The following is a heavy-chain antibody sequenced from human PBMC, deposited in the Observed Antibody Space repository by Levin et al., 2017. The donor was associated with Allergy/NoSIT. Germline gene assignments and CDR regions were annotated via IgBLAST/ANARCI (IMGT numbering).Heavy chain of an antibody. CDR2: IYWDDDK. D-gene: IGHD4-17*01. J-gene: IGHJ3*02. Sequence: ESGPTLVKPTQTLTLTCTFSGFSLSTSGVGVAWIRQPPGKALEWLALIYWDDDKRYSPSLRNRLTITKDTSKNQVALTITNMDPVDTGTYYCAHRWVYRDYVEDAFDIWGQGTMVTVSS. V-gene: IGHV2-5*02. CDR3: AHRWVYRDYVEDAFDI. CDR1: GFSLSTSGVG.